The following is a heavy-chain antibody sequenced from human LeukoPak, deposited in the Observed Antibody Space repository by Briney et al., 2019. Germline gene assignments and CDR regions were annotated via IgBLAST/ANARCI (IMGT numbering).Heavy chain of an antibody. J-gene: IGHJ6*03. V-gene: IGHV3-9*01. CDR2: INWNSDSI. Sequence: PGGSLRLSCEVSGLTFDDYAMHWVRQVPGKGLEWVSGINWNSDSIGYADSVKGRFTISRDNAKNSLYLQMNSLRAEDTAVYYCARRGAYYYYNYMDVWGKGTTVTISS. CDR1: GLTFDDYA. CDR3: ARRGAYYYYNYMDV.